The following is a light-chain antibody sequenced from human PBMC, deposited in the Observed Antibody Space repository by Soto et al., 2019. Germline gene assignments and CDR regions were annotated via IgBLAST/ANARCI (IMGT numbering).Light chain of an antibody. CDR3: KQDDTQPPMYT. V-gene: IGKV3D-15*02. CDR2: DAS. Sequence: EIVVTQFPATLSESPGERVTLSCRASQSVSTNLAWYQQRPGEAPRLLIFDASARAVDIPGRFSGSGSGTEFNITISRLAPDDVAVYYCKQDDTQPPMYTLGRGTKVDIX. CDR1: QSVSTN. J-gene: IGKJ2*01.